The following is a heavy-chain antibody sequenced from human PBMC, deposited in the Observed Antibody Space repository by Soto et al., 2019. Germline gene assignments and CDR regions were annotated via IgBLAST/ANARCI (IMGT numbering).Heavy chain of an antibody. CDR2: ISGSGGST. J-gene: IGHJ4*02. Sequence: PGGSLRLSCAASGFTFSSYAMSWVRQAPGKGLEWVSAISGSGGSTYYADSVKGRFTISRDSSKNTLYLQMNSLRAEDTAVYYCAKDTVPPYYDSSGYYPDYWGQGTLVTVSS. CDR3: AKDTVPPYYDSSGYYPDY. V-gene: IGHV3-23*01. CDR1: GFTFSSYA. D-gene: IGHD3-22*01.